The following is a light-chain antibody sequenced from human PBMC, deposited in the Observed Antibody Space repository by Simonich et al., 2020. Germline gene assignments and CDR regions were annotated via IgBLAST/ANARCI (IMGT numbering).Light chain of an antibody. CDR1: RSNIGSNY. Sequence: QSVLTQPPSASGTPGQRVTISCSGSRSNIGSNYVYWYQQLPGTAPKLLFYRNNQRPSGVPDRFSGSKSGTSASLAISGLRSEDEADYYCAAWDDSLSVSWVFGGGTKLTVL. J-gene: IGLJ3*02. CDR2: RNN. CDR3: AAWDDSLSVSWV. V-gene: IGLV1-47*01.